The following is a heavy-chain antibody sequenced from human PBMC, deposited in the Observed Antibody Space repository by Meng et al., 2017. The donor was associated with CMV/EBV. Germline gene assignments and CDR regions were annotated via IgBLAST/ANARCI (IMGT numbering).Heavy chain of an antibody. CDR2: IYYSGST. Sequence: QGQLHEAGPGLVKPSQTLSLRCTVSGGSISSGDYYWSWIRQPPGKGLEWIGYIYYSGSTYYNPSLKSRVTISVDTSKNQFSLKLSSVTAADTAVYYCARDNRRGGVDYWGQGTLVTVSS. V-gene: IGHV4-30-4*08. CDR1: GGSISSGDYY. J-gene: IGHJ4*02. D-gene: IGHD3-3*01. CDR3: ARDNRRGGVDY.